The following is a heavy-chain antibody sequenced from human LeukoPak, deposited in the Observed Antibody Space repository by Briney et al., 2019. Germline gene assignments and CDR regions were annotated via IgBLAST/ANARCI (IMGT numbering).Heavy chain of an antibody. V-gene: IGHV4-59*01. CDR3: ARVRDMGATDTRTPPYYFDY. Sequence: SETLSLTCTVSGGSISSYYWSWIRQPPGKGLEWIGYIYYSGSTNYNPSLKSRVTISVDTSKNQFSLKLSSVTAADTAVYFCARVRDMGATDTRTPPYYFDYWGQGTLVTVSS. CDR1: GGSISSYY. J-gene: IGHJ4*02. CDR2: IYYSGST. D-gene: IGHD1-26*01.